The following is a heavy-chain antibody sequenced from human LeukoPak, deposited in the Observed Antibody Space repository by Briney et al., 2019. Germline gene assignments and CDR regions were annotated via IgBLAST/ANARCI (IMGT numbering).Heavy chain of an antibody. CDR2: IYYSGST. CDR3: ARVVDEEDLLYYYYYYMDV. D-gene: IGHD2-2*01. V-gene: IGHV4-59*01. CDR1: GGSISSYY. J-gene: IGHJ6*03. Sequence: PSETLSLTCTVSGGSISSYYWSWIRQPPGKGLEWIGYIYYSGSTNYNPSLKSRVTISVDTSKNQFSLKLSPVTAADTAVYYCARVVDEEDLLYYYYYYMDVWGKGTTVTVSS.